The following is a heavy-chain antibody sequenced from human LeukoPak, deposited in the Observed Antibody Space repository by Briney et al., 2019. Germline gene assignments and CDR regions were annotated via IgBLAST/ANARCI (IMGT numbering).Heavy chain of an antibody. V-gene: IGHV3-66*01. CDR3: ARDSRRILPSD. CDR1: GFSFSSYA. Sequence: QPGGSLRLSCAASGFSFSSYAMSWVRQAPGKGLEWVSVIYSGGSTYYADSVKGRFTISRDNSKNTLYLQMNSLRAEDTAVYYCARDSRRILPSDWGQGTLVTVSS. CDR2: IYSGGST. D-gene: IGHD2-15*01. J-gene: IGHJ4*02.